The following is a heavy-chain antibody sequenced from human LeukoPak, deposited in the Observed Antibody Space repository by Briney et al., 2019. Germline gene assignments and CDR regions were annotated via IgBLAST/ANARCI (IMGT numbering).Heavy chain of an antibody. CDR1: GGTFSSYA. D-gene: IGHD3-3*01. Sequence: ASVKVSCKASGGTFSSYAISWVRQAPGQGLEWMGGIIPIFGTANYAQKFQGRVTITTDESTSTAYMELSSLRSEDTAVYYCARAPRYYDFWSGYYDYWGQGTLVTVSP. CDR2: IIPIFGTA. V-gene: IGHV1-69*05. J-gene: IGHJ4*02. CDR3: ARAPRYYDFWSGYYDY.